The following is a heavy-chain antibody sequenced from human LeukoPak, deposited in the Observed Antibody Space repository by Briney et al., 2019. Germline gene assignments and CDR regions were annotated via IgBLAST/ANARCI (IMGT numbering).Heavy chain of an antibody. Sequence: SETLSLTCTVSGGSISSYYWSWIRQPPGKGLEWIGYIYSSGNTNYSPSLKSRVTISVDTSKNQFSLKLYSVTAADTAVYYCARRYSGYGNAFDIWGQGTMVTVSS. V-gene: IGHV4-59*08. D-gene: IGHD5-12*01. J-gene: IGHJ3*02. CDR3: ARRYSGYGNAFDI. CDR2: IYSSGNT. CDR1: GGSISSYY.